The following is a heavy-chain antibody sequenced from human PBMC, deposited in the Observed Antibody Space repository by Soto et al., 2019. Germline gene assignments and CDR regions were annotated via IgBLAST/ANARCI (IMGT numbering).Heavy chain of an antibody. V-gene: IGHV3-7*01. CDR1: GFTFSSYW. J-gene: IGHJ4*02. Sequence: GGSLRLSCAASGFTFSSYWMIWVRQAPGKGLEWVANIKQDGSEKYYVDSVKGRFTISRDNAKNSLYLQMNSLRAEDTAVYYCARILWFGEFLGDYWGQGTLVTVSS. D-gene: IGHD3-10*01. CDR2: IKQDGSEK. CDR3: ARILWFGEFLGDY.